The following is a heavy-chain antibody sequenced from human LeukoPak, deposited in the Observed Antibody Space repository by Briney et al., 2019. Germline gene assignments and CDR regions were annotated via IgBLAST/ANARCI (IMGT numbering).Heavy chain of an antibody. CDR1: GFTFSSYW. CDR2: IKQDGGEE. D-gene: IGHD2-2*01. Sequence: PGGSLRLSCAASGFTFSSYWMSWVRQAPGKGLEWVAHIKQDGGEEYYVDSVKGRFTISRDNAKNSLYLRMNSLRAEDTAVYYCAREDCSGSSCFFDYWGQGTLVTVSS. CDR3: AREDCSGSSCFFDY. J-gene: IGHJ4*02. V-gene: IGHV3-7*01.